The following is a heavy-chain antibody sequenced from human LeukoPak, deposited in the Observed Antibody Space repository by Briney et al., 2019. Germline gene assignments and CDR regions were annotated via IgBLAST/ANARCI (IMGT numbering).Heavy chain of an antibody. V-gene: IGHV3-74*01. D-gene: IGHD1-26*01. CDR2: INNEETAA. CDR3: ARESTVGPIQTDALDI. J-gene: IGHJ3*02. Sequence: GGSLRFSCAASGSTFSTYWMHWVRQAPGKGLVWVSRINNEETAANYADSVQGRFTISRDNAKSMLYLQMDSLRAEDTAVYYCARESTVGPIQTDALDIWGQGTMVTVSS. CDR1: GSTFSTYW.